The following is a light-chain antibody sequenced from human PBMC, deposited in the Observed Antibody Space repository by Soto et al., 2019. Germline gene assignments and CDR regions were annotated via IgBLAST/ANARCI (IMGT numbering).Light chain of an antibody. CDR1: QSVSSSS. J-gene: IGKJ2*01. V-gene: IGKV3-20*01. Sequence: EIVLTQSPGTLSLSPGETATLSCRASQSVSSSSLAWYRQKPGQAPRLLMYDAFSRATDIPDRISGSGSGTDFTLTISSLKPEDFAVYYCQQYTGSPPSYTFGQGTKLEIK. CDR3: QQYTGSPPSYT. CDR2: DAF.